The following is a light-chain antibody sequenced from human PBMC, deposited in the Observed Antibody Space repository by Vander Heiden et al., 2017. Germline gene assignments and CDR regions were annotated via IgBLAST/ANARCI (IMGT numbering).Light chain of an antibody. CDR3: QVWDSTTDHHV. V-gene: IGLV3-21*02. CDR1: NIGSKS. Sequence: SYVLTQPPSVSVAPGQTAKITCGGKNIGSKSVHWYQQRPCQAPVLVVYDDSDRPSGIPERFSGSNSGNAATLTISRVEAGDEADYYCQVWDSTTDHHVFATGTKVTVL. CDR2: DDS. J-gene: IGLJ1*01.